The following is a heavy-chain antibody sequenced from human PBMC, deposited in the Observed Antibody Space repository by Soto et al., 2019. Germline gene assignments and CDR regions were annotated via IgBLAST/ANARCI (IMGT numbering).Heavy chain of an antibody. CDR3: AGGIEQLGLFDY. CDR1: GGSISSSSYY. D-gene: IGHD6-6*01. Sequence: QLQLQESGPGLVKPSETLSLTCTVSGGSISSSSYYWGWIRQPPGKGLEWIGSIYYSGSTYYNPSLKSRGTLSVDTSKNQFPLTLSSVTAADTAVYYCAGGIEQLGLFDYWGQGTLVTVSS. CDR2: IYYSGST. V-gene: IGHV4-39*01. J-gene: IGHJ4*02.